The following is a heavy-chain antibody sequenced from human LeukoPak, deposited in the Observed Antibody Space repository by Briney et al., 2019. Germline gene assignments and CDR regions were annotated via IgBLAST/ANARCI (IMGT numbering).Heavy chain of an antibody. Sequence: PPETLSLTCNVSGGSITSSYWSWVRQPPGKGLEWIGYIYYTGNINYHPSLKSRVTISLDTSKNQFSLSLSSVTATDTAVYYCARFAGRDGSIPWGQGTLATVSS. CDR2: IYYTGNI. D-gene: IGHD5-24*01. CDR3: ARFAGRDGSIP. CDR1: GGSITSSY. J-gene: IGHJ5*02. V-gene: IGHV4-59*01.